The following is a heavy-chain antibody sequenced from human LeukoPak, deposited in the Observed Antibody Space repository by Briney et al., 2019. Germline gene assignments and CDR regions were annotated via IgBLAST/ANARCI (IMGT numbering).Heavy chain of an antibody. V-gene: IGHV4-30-2*01. D-gene: IGHD3-10*01. CDR2: IYHSGST. CDR3: ARSAGGSITMVRGVIIYENWFDP. J-gene: IGHJ5*02. Sequence: PSQTLSLTCAVSGGSISSGGYSWSWIRQPPGKGLEWIGYIYHSGSTYYNPSLKSRVTISVDRSKNQFSLKLSSVTAADTAVYYCARSAGGSITMVRGVIIYENWFDPWGQGTLATVSS. CDR1: GGSISSGGYS.